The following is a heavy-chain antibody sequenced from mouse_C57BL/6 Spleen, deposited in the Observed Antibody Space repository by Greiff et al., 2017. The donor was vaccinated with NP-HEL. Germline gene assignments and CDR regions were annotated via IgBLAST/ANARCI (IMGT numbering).Heavy chain of an antibody. CDR1: GYTFTGYN. CDR3: ARPYYYAMDY. Sequence: EVQLQQSGPELVKPGASVKMSCKASGYTFTGYNMHWVKQSHGKSLEWIGYINPNNGGTSYNQKFKGKATLTVNKSSSTAYMELRSPTSEDSAVYYCARPYYYAMDYWGQGTSVTVSS. CDR2: INPNNGGT. J-gene: IGHJ4*01. V-gene: IGHV1-22*01.